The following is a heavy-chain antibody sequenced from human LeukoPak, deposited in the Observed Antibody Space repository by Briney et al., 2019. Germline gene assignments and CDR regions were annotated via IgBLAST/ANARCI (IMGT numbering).Heavy chain of an antibody. Sequence: KPSATLSLTCTVSGGSISSYYWSWSRQPPGKGLEWIGYIYYSGSTNYNPSLKSRVTISVDTSKNQFSLKLSSVTAAATAVYYCARGASGSYFWFDPWGQGTLVTVSS. CDR3: ARGASGSYFWFDP. J-gene: IGHJ5*02. D-gene: IGHD1-26*01. CDR2: IYYSGST. V-gene: IGHV4-59*01. CDR1: GGSISSYY.